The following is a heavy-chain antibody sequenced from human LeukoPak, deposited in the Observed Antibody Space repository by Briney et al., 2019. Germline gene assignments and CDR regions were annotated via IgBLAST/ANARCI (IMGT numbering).Heavy chain of an antibody. D-gene: IGHD3-22*01. V-gene: IGHV4-30-2*01. CDR3: ARAYYYDSSGETHAFDI. CDR1: GGSISSGGYS. J-gene: IGHJ3*02. Sequence: PSETLSFTCAVSGGSISSGGYSWSWIRQPPGKGLEWIGYIYHSGSTYYNPSLKSRVTISVDRSKNQFSLKLSSVTAADTAVYYCARAYYYDSSGETHAFDIWGQGTMVTVSS. CDR2: IYHSGST.